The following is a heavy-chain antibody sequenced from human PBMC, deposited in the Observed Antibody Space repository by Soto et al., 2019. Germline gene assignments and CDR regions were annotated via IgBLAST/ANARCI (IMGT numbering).Heavy chain of an antibody. D-gene: IGHD3-22*01. J-gene: IGHJ4*02. Sequence: SETLSLTCTVSGGSVSSGTYYWSWIRQPPGKGLEWIGFIYYSGSTNYNPSLKSRVTISVDTSKNQFSLKLSSVTAADTAVYYCARVWDSSGYPSDYWGQGTLVTVSS. CDR2: IYYSGST. CDR3: ARVWDSSGYPSDY. V-gene: IGHV4-61*01. CDR1: GGSVSSGTYY.